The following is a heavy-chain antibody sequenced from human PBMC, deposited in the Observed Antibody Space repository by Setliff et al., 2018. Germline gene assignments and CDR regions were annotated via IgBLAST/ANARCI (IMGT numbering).Heavy chain of an antibody. CDR3: ASQEPLYSSGWYYFDY. CDR1: GGSISSGSYY. Sequence: SETLSLTCTVSGGSISSGSYYWNWIRQPAGKGLEWIGRIYTSGNTNYNPSLKSRVTISVDTSKNQFSLKLSSVTAADTAVYYCASQEPLYSSGWYYFDYWGQGTLVTVSS. D-gene: IGHD6-19*01. CDR2: IYTSGNT. V-gene: IGHV4-61*02. J-gene: IGHJ4*02.